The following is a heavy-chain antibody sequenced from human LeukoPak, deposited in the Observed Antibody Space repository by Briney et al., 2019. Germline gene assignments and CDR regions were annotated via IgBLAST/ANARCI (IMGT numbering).Heavy chain of an antibody. J-gene: IGHJ4*02. Sequence: SETLSLTCALSTVSGSSGNFRSWVRQPPGEGLEWIGEVHKSGRTNYNPSLKTRVTISIDASKNQLSLELTSVTAADTAVYYCARHGPSFDFWGQGTLVTVSS. CDR1: TVSGSSGNF. V-gene: IGHV4-4*02. CDR3: ARHGPSFDF. CDR2: VHKSGRT.